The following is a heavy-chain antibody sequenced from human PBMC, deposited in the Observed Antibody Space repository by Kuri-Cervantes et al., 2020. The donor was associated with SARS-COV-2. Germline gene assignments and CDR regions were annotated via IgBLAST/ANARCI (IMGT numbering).Heavy chain of an antibody. J-gene: IGHJ5*02. CDR3: ATKLFGEHWFDP. CDR2: IFHTGSN. Sequence: SETLSLTCTVSGASMSDPMSHYYWNWIRLTPGKGLEWIGYIFHTGSNSQNPSLKSRVTISLDASKNQFSLSLNYVTPADTAVYYCATKLFGEHWFDPWGQGILVTVSS. V-gene: IGHV4-61*01. D-gene: IGHD3-10*01. CDR1: GASMSDPMSHYY.